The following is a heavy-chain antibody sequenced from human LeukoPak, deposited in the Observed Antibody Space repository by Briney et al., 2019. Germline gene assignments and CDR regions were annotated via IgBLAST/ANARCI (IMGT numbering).Heavy chain of an antibody. CDR3: ARNLLYYYDSSGAFDY. CDR2: ISSNGGST. V-gene: IGHV3-64*01. Sequence: PGGSLRLSCAASGFTFSSYAMPWVRQAPGKGLEYVSAISSNGGSTYYANSVKGRFTVSRDNSKNTLYLQMGSLRAEDMAVYYCARNLLYYYDSSGAFDYWGQGTLVTVSS. CDR1: GFTFSSYA. D-gene: IGHD3-22*01. J-gene: IGHJ4*02.